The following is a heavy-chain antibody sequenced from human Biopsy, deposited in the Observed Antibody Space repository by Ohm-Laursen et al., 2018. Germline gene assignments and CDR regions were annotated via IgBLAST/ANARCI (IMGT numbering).Heavy chain of an antibody. J-gene: IGHJ2*01. Sequence: GASVKVSCKPSGYTFTAFPVHWLRQAPGQGLEWMGWINPKSGDTDYPQNFQGRVSMTRDTSISTAYMDLSRLRSDDTAVYYCARGRRHCSGTCSRWYFDLWGRGTLVTVSS. D-gene: IGHD2-2*01. V-gene: IGHV1-2*02. CDR3: ARGRRHCSGTCSRWYFDL. CDR1: GYTFTAFP. CDR2: INPKSGDT.